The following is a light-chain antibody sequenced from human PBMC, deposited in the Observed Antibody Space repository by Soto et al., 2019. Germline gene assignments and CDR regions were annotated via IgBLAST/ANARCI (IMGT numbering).Light chain of an antibody. J-gene: IGKJ4*01. CDR3: QHYNNWPLLT. V-gene: IGKV3-15*01. CDR1: QSVKSN. Sequence: EIVMTQSPATLSVSPGERVTLSCRASQSVKSNLAWYQQRPGQPPRLLVFGASVRATGVPDRFSASGSGTDFTLIISNLQSEDFAIYYCQHYNNWPLLTFGGGTKVEIK. CDR2: GAS.